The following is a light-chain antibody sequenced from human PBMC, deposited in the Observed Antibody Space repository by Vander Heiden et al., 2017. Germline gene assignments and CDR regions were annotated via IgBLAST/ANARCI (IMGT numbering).Light chain of an antibody. Sequence: EIVLTQSPGTLSLSPGERATLSCRASQSVSSSYLAWYQQKPGQAPSLLIYGASSRATGIPDRFSGSGSGTDFTLTISRLEPEDFAVYYCQQDGSSSWTFGQRTKVEIK. CDR3: QQDGSSSWT. CDR1: QSVSSSY. J-gene: IGKJ1*01. V-gene: IGKV3-20*01. CDR2: GAS.